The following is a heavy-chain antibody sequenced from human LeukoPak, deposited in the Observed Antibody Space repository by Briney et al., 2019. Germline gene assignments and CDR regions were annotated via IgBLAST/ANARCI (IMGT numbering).Heavy chain of an antibody. CDR2: ISSDASTT. J-gene: IGHJ4*02. CDR1: GFSFGTYA. D-gene: IGHD3-10*01. Sequence: GGSLRPSCTASGFSFGTYAMHWVRQAPGKGFEWVAVISSDASTTIYPDSMRGRFTISRDNSKNTLYLDMNNLRGEDTALYFCARDPIGGRPDYLDYWGQGTLVTVSS. CDR3: ARDPIGGRPDYLDY. V-gene: IGHV3-30*01.